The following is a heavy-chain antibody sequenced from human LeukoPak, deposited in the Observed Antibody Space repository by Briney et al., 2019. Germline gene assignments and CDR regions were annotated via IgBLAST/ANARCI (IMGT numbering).Heavy chain of an antibody. CDR1: GGSISSYY. J-gene: IGHJ4*02. D-gene: IGHD6-13*01. CDR3: ARGVYIAAAQYAY. Sequence: SETLSLTCTVSGGSISSYYWSWIRQPPGKGLEWIGYIYYSETTNYNPSLKSRVTISVDTSKNQFSLKLSSVTAADTAVYYCARGVYIAAAQYAYWGQGTLVTVSS. V-gene: IGHV4-59*01. CDR2: IYYSETT.